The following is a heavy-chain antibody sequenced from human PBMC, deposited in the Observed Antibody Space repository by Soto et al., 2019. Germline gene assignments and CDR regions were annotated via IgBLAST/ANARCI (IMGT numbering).Heavy chain of an antibody. CDR1: GGSISSGYYY. CDR3: ANFIGPPYYFDS. V-gene: IGHV4-31*02. J-gene: IGHJ4*02. D-gene: IGHD2-15*01. CDR2: IYYSGST. Sequence: SETLSLTCTVSGGSISSGYYYWSWIRQHPGKGLEWIGYIYYSGSTYYNPSLKSRITISLDTSKNHFSLKLSSVTAADTALYYCANFIGPPYYFDSWGQGTLVTVSS.